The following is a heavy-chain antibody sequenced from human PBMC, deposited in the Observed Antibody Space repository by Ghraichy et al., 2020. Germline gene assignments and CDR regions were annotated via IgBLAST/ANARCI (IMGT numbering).Heavy chain of an antibody. Sequence: SETLSLTCTVSGGSISSYYWSWIRQPPGKGLECIGYIYYSGSTNYNPSLKSRVPISVDTSKNQFSLKLSSVTAADTAVYYCAREARGTVTTYYYYYGMDVWGQGTTVTVSS. V-gene: IGHV4-59*01. CDR3: AREARGTVTTYYYYYGMDV. D-gene: IGHD4-17*01. J-gene: IGHJ6*02. CDR1: GGSISSYY. CDR2: IYYSGST.